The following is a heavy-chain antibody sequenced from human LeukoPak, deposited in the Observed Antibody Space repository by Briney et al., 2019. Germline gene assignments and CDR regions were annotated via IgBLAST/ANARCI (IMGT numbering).Heavy chain of an antibody. Sequence: PSETLSLTCTVSGGSTSRRGYYWGWIRQPPGKGLEWVGSIYSTGRTYYNPSLKSRVTMSLDTSKNHFSLKLSSVTAADTAVYYCARDGALEDSSSWVRVGFDYWGQGTLVTVSS. J-gene: IGHJ4*02. CDR3: ARDGALEDSSSWVRVGFDY. CDR2: IYSTGRT. CDR1: GGSTSRRGYY. V-gene: IGHV4-39*02. D-gene: IGHD6-13*01.